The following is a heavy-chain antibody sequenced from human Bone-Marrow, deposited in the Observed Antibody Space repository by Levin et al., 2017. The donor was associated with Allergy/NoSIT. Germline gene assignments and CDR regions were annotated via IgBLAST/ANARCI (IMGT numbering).Heavy chain of an antibody. CDR1: GFNFIDFY. J-gene: IGHJ4*02. Sequence: GESLKISCKASGFNFIDFYLHWVRQAPGEGLQWLGMINPRSGTTSYARNFQGRVTMTRDTSTSTVYMELSSLRSEDAALYYCARDEPEFGTAFDYWGQGTLVTVSS. CDR3: ARDEPEFGTAFDY. V-gene: IGHV1-46*01. D-gene: IGHD3-16*01. CDR2: INPRSGTT.